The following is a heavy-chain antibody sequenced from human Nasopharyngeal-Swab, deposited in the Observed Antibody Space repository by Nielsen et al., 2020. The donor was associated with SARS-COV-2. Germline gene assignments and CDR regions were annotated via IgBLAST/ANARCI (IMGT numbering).Heavy chain of an antibody. V-gene: IGHV2-5*02. J-gene: IGHJ4*02. D-gene: IGHD3-16*01. CDR3: AHRWGSWAGSYFDY. CDR2: IYWDDDK. CDR1: GFSLSTSGVG. Sequence: SGPTLVQPTQTLTLTCTFSGFSLSTSGVGVGWIRQPPGKALEWLALIYWDDDKRYSPSLKSRLTITKDTSKNQVVLTMTNMDPVDTATYYCAHRWGSWAGSYFDYWGQGTLVTVSS.